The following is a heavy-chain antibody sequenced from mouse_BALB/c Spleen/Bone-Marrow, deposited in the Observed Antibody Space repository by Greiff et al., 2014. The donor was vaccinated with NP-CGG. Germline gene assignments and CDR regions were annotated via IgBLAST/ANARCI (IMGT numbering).Heavy chain of an antibody. D-gene: IGHD2-3*01. CDR1: GFAFSSYD. CDR2: ISHGGGTT. J-gene: IGHJ4*01. V-gene: IGHV5-12-1*01. CDR3: TRHGGYYPYYYAMDY. Sequence: VQLQQSGGGLVKPGGSLKLSCAASGFAFSSYDMSWVRQTPEKGLEWVAYISHGGGTTYYSDTVKGRFTISRDNAKNTLYLQMSSLKSEDTAIYYCTRHGGYYPYYYAMDYWGQGTSVTVSS.